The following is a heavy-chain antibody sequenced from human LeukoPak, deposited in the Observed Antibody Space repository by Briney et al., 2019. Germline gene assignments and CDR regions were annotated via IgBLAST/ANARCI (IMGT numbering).Heavy chain of an antibody. CDR2: INPNSGGT. CDR1: GYTFTGYY. V-gene: IGHV1-2*02. Sequence: ASVKVSCKASGYTFTGYYMHWVRQAPGQGLEWMGWINPNSGGTNYAQKFQGRVTMTRDTSISTAYMELSRLRSDDTAVYYCARGCSSTSCLANFDYWGQGTLVTVSS. J-gene: IGHJ4*02. CDR3: ARGCSSTSCLANFDY. D-gene: IGHD2-2*01.